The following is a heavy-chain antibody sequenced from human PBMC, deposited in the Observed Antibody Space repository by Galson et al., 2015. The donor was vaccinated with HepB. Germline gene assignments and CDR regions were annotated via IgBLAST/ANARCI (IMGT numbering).Heavy chain of an antibody. J-gene: IGHJ5*02. CDR1: GYTFTSYG. Sequence: CKASGYTFTSYGISWVRQAPGQGLEWMGWISAYNGNTNYAQKLQGRVTMTTDTSTSTAYMELRSLRSDDTAVYYCARDRLDYGGNRNWFDPWGQGTLVTVSS. V-gene: IGHV1-18*04. D-gene: IGHD4-23*01. CDR3: ARDRLDYGGNRNWFDP. CDR2: ISAYNGNT.